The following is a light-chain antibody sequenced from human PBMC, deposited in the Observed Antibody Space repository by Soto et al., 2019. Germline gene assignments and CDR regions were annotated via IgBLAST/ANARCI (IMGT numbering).Light chain of an antibody. J-gene: IGKJ4*01. Sequence: DIQMTQSPSSLSASLGDRVTITCRASQAISNYVAWFQQKPGKAPKSLIFAASNLQSGVPPRFSASDSGTYFTLAIRGLQPEDFAVYYCQQYYSLPTFGGGTKVEVQ. CDR2: AAS. CDR3: QQYYSLPT. CDR1: QAISNY. V-gene: IGKV1-16*01.